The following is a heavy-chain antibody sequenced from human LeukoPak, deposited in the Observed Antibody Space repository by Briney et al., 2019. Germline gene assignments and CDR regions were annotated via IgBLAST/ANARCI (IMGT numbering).Heavy chain of an antibody. D-gene: IGHD5/OR15-5a*01. J-gene: IGHJ4*02. CDR2: IYSGGST. Sequence: PGGSLRLSCAASGFTFSSYAMSWVRQAPGKGLEWVSVIYSGGSTYYADSVKGRFTISRDNSKNTLYLQMNSLRAEDTAVYYCAVGRVSDYWGQGTLVTVSS. CDR3: AVGRVSDY. V-gene: IGHV3-53*01. CDR1: GFTFSSYA.